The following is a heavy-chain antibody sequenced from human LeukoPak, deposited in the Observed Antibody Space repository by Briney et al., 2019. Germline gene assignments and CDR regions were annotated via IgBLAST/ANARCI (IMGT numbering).Heavy chain of an antibody. CDR1: GGSFSGYY. CDR2: INHSGST. CDR3: ARHTKNDSGSFRFGKKKRGYMDV. J-gene: IGHJ6*03. Sequence: SETLSLTCAVYGGSFSGYYWSWIRQPPGKGLEWIGEINHSGSTNYNPSLKSRVTISLDTSKNQFSLKLSSVTAADTAVYYCARHTKNDSGSFRFGKKKRGYMDVWGKGTTVTIS. D-gene: IGHD3-10*01. V-gene: IGHV4-34*01.